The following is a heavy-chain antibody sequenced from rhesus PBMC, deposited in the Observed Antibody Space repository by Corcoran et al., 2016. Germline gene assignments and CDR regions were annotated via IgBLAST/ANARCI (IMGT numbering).Heavy chain of an antibody. J-gene: IGHJ4*01. CDR2: SSDDWGRR. CDR3: ETLLTSAATNY. V-gene: IGHV3-178*01. CDR1: GFTFSDYY. Sequence: EVQLVESGGGVVQPGGSLRLSCAASGFTFSDYYFDWLRHAPAMGLEVVASSSDDWGRRWYENDVKGEFTIARENTKNTLYFQMNSMRAEDTAVKYCETLLTSAATNYWGQGVLVTVST. D-gene: IGHD4-35*01.